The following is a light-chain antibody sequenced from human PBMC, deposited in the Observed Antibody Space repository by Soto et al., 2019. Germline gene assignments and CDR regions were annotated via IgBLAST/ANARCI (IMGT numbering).Light chain of an antibody. CDR1: QSVTNRY. J-gene: IGKJ5*01. CDR2: GAS. V-gene: IGKV3-20*01. Sequence: EIVLTHSPGTLSLSPGERATLSCRASQSVTNRYLAWYQQKPGQAPRLLISGASSRATGIPDRFSGSGSGTDFTLTISRLEPEDFAVYYCQQYGSSPPITFGQGTRLEIK. CDR3: QQYGSSPPIT.